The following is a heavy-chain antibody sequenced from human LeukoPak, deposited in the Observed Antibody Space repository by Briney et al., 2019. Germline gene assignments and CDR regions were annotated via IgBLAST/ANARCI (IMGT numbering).Heavy chain of an antibody. CDR3: ARGTGIAVFPGFQH. D-gene: IGHD6-19*01. CDR1: GFTFSSYS. V-gene: IGHV3-48*01. Sequence: PGGSLRLSCAASGFTFSSYSMNWVRQAPGKGLEWVSYISSSSSTIYYADSVKGRFTISRDNAKNSLYLQMNSLRAEDTAVYYCARGTGIAVFPGFQHWGQGTLVTVSS. CDR2: ISSSSSTI. J-gene: IGHJ1*01.